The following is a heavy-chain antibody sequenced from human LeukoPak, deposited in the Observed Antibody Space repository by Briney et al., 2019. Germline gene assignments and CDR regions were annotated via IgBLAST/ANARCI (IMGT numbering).Heavy chain of an antibody. CDR3: ARGDPPATIFGVVINRTFDY. J-gene: IGHJ4*02. CDR1: GGSFSGYY. D-gene: IGHD3-3*01. CDR2: INHSGST. V-gene: IGHV4-34*01. Sequence: SETLSLTCAVYGGSFSGYYWSWIRQPPGKGLEWIGEINHSGSTNYNPSLKSRVTISVDTSKNQVSLKLSSVTAADTAVYYCARGDPPATIFGVVINRTFDYWGQGTLVTVSS.